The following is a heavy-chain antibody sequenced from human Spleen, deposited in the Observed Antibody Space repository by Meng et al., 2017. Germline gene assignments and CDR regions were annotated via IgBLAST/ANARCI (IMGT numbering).Heavy chain of an antibody. Sequence: QVQLQESGPGLVKPSETLSLTCSVSGDSISSSDSYWGWIRQSPGKGLEWIGSIGHSGFTYYTPSLKSRVTVSIDTSKSQFSLKLTSVTAADTAVYYCVRSSGWVRTGFDPWGQGTLVTVSS. V-gene: IGHV4-39*01. CDR3: VRSSGWVRTGFDP. CDR2: IGHSGFT. J-gene: IGHJ5*02. D-gene: IGHD6-19*01. CDR1: GDSISSSDSY.